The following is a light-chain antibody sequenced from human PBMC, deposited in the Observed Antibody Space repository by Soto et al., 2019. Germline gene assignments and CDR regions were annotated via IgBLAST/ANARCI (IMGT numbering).Light chain of an antibody. J-gene: IGLJ2*01. Sequence: QAVVTQAPSVSGAPGQRVTIPCIGSSSNIGAGYDVHWYQQVPGTAPKLLIYDNINRPSGVPDRFSGSKSGTSASLAITGLQSEDEADYYCQSYDSSLSVVFGGGTKVTVL. CDR3: QSYDSSLSVV. CDR2: DNI. CDR1: SSNIGAGYD. V-gene: IGLV1-40*01.